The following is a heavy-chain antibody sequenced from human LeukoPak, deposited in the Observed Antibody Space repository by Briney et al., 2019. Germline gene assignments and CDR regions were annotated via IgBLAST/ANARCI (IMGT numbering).Heavy chain of an antibody. D-gene: IGHD5-24*01. CDR1: GYTFTSYD. J-gene: IGHJ4*02. CDR3: ARVNGYNMYYFDY. CDR2: MNPNSGNT. Sequence: ASVKASCKASGYTFTSYDINWVRQATGQGLEWMGWMNPNSGNTGYAQKFQGRVTITRNTSISTAYMELSSLRSEDTAVHYCARVNGYNMYYFDYWGQGTLVTVSS. V-gene: IGHV1-8*03.